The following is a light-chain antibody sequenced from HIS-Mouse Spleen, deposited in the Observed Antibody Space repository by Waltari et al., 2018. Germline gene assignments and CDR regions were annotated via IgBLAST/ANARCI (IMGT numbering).Light chain of an antibody. Sequence: QSALTQPASVSGSPGPSITIPCTGTRSHVGGYNSIPWYQQHPGKAPKLMIYDVSNRPSGVSNRFSGSKSGNTASLTISGLQAEDEADYYCSSYTSSSTYVFGTGTKVTVL. CDR1: RSHVGGYNS. J-gene: IGLJ1*01. CDR3: SSYTSSSTYV. CDR2: DVS. V-gene: IGLV2-14*03.